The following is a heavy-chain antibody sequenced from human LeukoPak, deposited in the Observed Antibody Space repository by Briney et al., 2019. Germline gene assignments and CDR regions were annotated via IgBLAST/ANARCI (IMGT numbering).Heavy chain of an antibody. V-gene: IGHV1-46*01. CDR3: ARVYGYWGSGKYHFDY. CDR2: INPSGGST. D-gene: IGHD3-10*01. CDR1: GYTFTSYY. Sequence: ASVKVSCKASGYTFTSYYMHWVRQAPGQGLEWMGIINPSGGSTSYAQKFQGRVTMTRDTSTSTVYMELSSLRSEDTAVYYCARVYGYWGSGKYHFDYWGQGTLVTVSS. J-gene: IGHJ4*02.